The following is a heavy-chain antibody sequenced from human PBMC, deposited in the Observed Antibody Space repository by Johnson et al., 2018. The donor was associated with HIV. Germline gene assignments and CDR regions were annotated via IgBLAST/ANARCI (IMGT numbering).Heavy chain of an antibody. V-gene: IGHV3-30*02. J-gene: IGHJ3*01. D-gene: IGHD6-19*01. CDR3: TTDGRIPVAHHDAFDV. CDR1: GFTFSSYG. CDR2: IRYDGSNK. Sequence: QVQLVESGGGLVQPGGSLRLSCAASGFTFSSYGMHWVRQAPGKGLEWVAFIRYDGSNKYYADSVKGRFTISRDNSKNTLYLQMNSLKTEDTAVYYCTTDGRIPVAHHDAFDVWGQGTMVTVSS.